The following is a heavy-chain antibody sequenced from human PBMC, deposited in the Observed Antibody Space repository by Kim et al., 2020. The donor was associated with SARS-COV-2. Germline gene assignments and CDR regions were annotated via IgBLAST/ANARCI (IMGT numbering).Heavy chain of an antibody. D-gene: IGHD2-2*01. J-gene: IGHJ6*02. CDR3: AKWPGDIVVVPAASDYYYGRDV. Sequence: GGSLRLSCAASGFTFSSYGMHWVRQAPGKGLEWVAVISYDGSNKYYADSVKGRFTISRDNYKNTLYLQMNSLRAEDTAVYYCAKWPGDIVVVPAASDYYYGRDVWGQGTTVTVSS. V-gene: IGHV3-30*18. CDR1: GFTFSSYG. CDR2: ISYDGSNK.